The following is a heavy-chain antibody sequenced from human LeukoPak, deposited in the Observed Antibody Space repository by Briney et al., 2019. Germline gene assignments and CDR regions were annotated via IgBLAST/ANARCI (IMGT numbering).Heavy chain of an antibody. D-gene: IGHD6-13*01. CDR2: ISGSGGST. CDR3: AKESRAGSAAGTED. CDR1: GFTFSSYA. Sequence: PGGSLRLSCAASGFTFSSYAMSWVRQAPGKGLEWVSAISGSGGSTYYADSVKGRFTISRDNSKNTRYLQMNSLRAEDTAVYYCAKESRAGSAAGTEDWGQGTLVTVSS. V-gene: IGHV3-23*01. J-gene: IGHJ4*02.